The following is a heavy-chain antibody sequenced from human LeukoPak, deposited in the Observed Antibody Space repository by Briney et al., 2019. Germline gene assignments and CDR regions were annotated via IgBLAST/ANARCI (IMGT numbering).Heavy chain of an antibody. Sequence: GGSLRLSCVVSGVTFTNFAMHWVRQPPGKGLEYVWGISVNGGETYYAHLVKGRFTISRDNSKNTPYVQMGSLGAEDAAVYYCARGHHMYDSDGYYSSAMAVWGQGTTVTVSS. J-gene: IGHJ6*02. CDR1: GVTFTNFA. V-gene: IGHV3-64*01. CDR2: ISVNGGET. D-gene: IGHD3-22*01. CDR3: ARGHHMYDSDGYYSSAMAV.